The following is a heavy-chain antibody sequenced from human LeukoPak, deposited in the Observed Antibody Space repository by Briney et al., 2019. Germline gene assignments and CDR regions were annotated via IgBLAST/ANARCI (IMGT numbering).Heavy chain of an antibody. CDR3: ARDHRDYVGDGYYYGS. D-gene: IGHD5-24*01. V-gene: IGHV4-4*07. CDR2: IYTNGYT. Sequence: PSETLSLTCSVSGGFITNYYWAWIRQPVGRGLEWLGRIYTNGYTDYNPSLRSRLTMSVDTSKNQFSLKLTSVTAADTAVYFCARDHRDYVGDGYYYGSWGQGTLVTVSS. J-gene: IGHJ5*02. CDR1: GGFITNYY.